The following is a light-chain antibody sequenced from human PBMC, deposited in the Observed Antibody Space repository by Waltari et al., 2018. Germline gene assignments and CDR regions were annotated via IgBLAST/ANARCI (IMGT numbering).Light chain of an antibody. Sequence: QAGLTQPPSVSKGLRQTATLTCTGNNNNVGNQGALWLQQHQGHPPKLLSYRNNKRPSGISERFSASRSGNTASLTITGLQPEDEADYYRSAWDFSLNAHVFGTGTMVTVL. CDR1: NNNVGNQG. J-gene: IGLJ1*01. CDR3: SAWDFSLNAHV. V-gene: IGLV10-54*04. CDR2: RNN.